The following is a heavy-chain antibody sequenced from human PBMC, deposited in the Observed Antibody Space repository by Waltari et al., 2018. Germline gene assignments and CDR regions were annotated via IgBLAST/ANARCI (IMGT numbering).Heavy chain of an antibody. D-gene: IGHD3-22*01. CDR2: ISYDGSNK. Sequence: QVQLVESGGGVVQPGRSLRLSCAASGFTFSSYAMHWVRQAPGKGLEWVAVISYDGSNKYYADSGKGRFTISRDNSKNTLYLQMNSLRAEDTAVYYCARVVYYDSSGYYDYWGQGTLVTVSS. CDR3: ARVVYYDSSGYYDY. J-gene: IGHJ4*02. V-gene: IGHV3-30-3*01. CDR1: GFTFSSYA.